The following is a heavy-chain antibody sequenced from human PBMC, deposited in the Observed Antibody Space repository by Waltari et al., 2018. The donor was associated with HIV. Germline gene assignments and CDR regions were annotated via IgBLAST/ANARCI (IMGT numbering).Heavy chain of an antibody. CDR1: GFSLRSSS. CDR2: ISGPSDYI. CDR3: ARDLSYYYGMDV. V-gene: IGHV3-21*01. J-gene: IGHJ6*02. Sequence: EVRLVESGGGLVKPGGYVRRSCVVSGFSLRSSSMKWVRQAPGKGLEWVSSISGPSDYIYYVDSVKGRFTVSRDNAKNSLYLQMNSLRAEDSAIYYCARDLSYYYGMDVWGPGTTVIVSS.